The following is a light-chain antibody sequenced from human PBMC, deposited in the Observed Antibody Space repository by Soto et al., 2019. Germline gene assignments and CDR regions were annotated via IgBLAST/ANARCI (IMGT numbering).Light chain of an antibody. J-gene: IGLJ2*01. CDR1: SGLNAYG. Sequence: QPVLTQPPSASASPGASVKLTCTLGSGLNAYGIGWHQQRPDKGPRYLMEVNSAGRNFTGAGIPDRFSGSSSGTERYLNISDLQSEDEADYYCQTWGTGTQLFGGGTKLTVL. CDR3: QTWGTGTQL. CDR2: VNSAGRN. V-gene: IGLV4-69*01.